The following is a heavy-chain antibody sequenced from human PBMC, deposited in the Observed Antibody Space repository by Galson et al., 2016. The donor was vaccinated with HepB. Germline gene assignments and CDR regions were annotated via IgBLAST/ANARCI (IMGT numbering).Heavy chain of an antibody. D-gene: IGHD3-10*01. Sequence: SVKVSCKASGYSFSSYDINWVRQATGQGLEWMGWMNPTSGKAGLAQKFQGRVSMTINTSISTAYMELSSLGSEDTAIYYCSRAVRATIVDYWGQGSRVTVSS. J-gene: IGHJ4*02. CDR1: GYSFSSYD. CDR3: SRAVRATIVDY. V-gene: IGHV1-8*01. CDR2: MNPTSGKA.